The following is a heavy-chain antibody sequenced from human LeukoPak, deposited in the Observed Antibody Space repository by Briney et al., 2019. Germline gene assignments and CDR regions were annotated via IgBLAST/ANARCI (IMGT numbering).Heavy chain of an antibody. Sequence: SQTLSLTCTVSGGSLSSGSYYWSWLRQPAGKGLEWIGRIYNSGSTNYNPSLKGRVTISIDTSKNQFSLKLSAVTAADTAVYYCARLWGGYVGYWGQGTLVTVSS. CDR2: IYNSGST. J-gene: IGHJ4*02. V-gene: IGHV4-61*02. CDR1: GGSLSSGSYY. D-gene: IGHD5-12*01. CDR3: ARLWGGYVGY.